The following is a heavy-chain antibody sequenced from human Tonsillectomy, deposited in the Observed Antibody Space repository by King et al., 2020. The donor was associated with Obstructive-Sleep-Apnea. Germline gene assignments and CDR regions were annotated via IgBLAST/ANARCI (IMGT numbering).Heavy chain of an antibody. CDR1: GFTFSSYA. CDR3: ARETSIAARKYYFDY. Sequence: VQLVESGGGVVQPGRSLRLSCAASGFTFSSYAMHWVRQAPGKGLEWVAVISYDGSNKYYADSVKCRFTISRDNSKNTLYLQMNSLRAEDTAVYYCARETSIAARKYYFDYWGQGTLVTVSS. V-gene: IGHV3-30*04. J-gene: IGHJ4*02. CDR2: ISYDGSNK. D-gene: IGHD6-6*01.